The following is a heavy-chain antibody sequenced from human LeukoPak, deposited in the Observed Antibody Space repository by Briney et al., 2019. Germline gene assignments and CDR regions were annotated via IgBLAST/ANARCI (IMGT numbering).Heavy chain of an antibody. Sequence: SETLSLTCTLSGYSISSGYYWGWIRQPPGKGLEWIGSIYHSGSTYYNPSLKSRVTISVDTSKNQFSLKLSSVTAADTAVYYCARVLGYSSGGAFDIWGQGTMVTVSS. V-gene: IGHV4-38-2*02. CDR2: IYHSGST. D-gene: IGHD6-19*01. CDR1: GYSISSGYY. J-gene: IGHJ3*02. CDR3: ARVLGYSSGGAFDI.